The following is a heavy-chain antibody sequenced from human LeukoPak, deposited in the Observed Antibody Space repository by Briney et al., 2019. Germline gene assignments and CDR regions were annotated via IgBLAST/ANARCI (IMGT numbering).Heavy chain of an antibody. J-gene: IGHJ5*02. Sequence: SQTLSLTCTVSGGSISSGGYYWSWIRQPPGKGLEWIGYIYHSGSTYYNPSLKSRVTISVDRSKNQFSLKLSSVTAADTAVYYCASVRYSSSWYWFDPWGQGTLVTVSS. V-gene: IGHV4-30-2*01. CDR3: ASVRYSSSWYWFDP. CDR2: IYHSGST. D-gene: IGHD6-13*01. CDR1: GGSISSGGYY.